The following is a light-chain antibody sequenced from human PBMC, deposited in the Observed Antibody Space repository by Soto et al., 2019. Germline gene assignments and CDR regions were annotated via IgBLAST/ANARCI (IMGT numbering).Light chain of an antibody. J-gene: IGKJ4*01. Sequence: EIVMTQSPATLSLSPGERATLSCRASQSVGSNLAWYQQKPGQAPRLLIYVASTRATGLPARFSGSGSGTEFALTISSLQYEDFAVYYCQQYNNWPLTFGGGTKVEIK. CDR1: QSVGSN. CDR3: QQYNNWPLT. V-gene: IGKV3-15*01. CDR2: VAS.